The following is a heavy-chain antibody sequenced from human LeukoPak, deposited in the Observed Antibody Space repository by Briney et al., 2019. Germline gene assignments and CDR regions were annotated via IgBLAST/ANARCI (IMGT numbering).Heavy chain of an antibody. CDR2: ISGSSGTI. Sequence: GGSLRLSCAASGFTFSNFGMNWVRQAPGKGPEWVSFISGSSGTIYYADSVEGRITISRDNAKNSLYLQMNSLSAEDTAVYYCARKLYGSGAYYMDVWGKGTTVTVSS. CDR1: GFTFSNFG. V-gene: IGHV3-48*01. J-gene: IGHJ6*03. CDR3: ARKLYGSGAYYMDV. D-gene: IGHD3-10*01.